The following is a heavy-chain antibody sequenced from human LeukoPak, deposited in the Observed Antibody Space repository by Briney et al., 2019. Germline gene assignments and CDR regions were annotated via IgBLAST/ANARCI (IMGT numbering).Heavy chain of an antibody. CDR2: IYYSGST. D-gene: IGHD5-18*01. Sequence: SSETLSLTCTVSGGSISSYYWNWIRQPPGKGLEWIGYIYYSGSTNYNPSLRGRVTISVDTPKNQFSLKLSSVTAAETAVYYCAREGRYRYGYNEYHLYMDIWGKGTTVTVSS. CDR1: GGSISSYY. J-gene: IGHJ6*03. CDR3: AREGRYRYGYNEYHLYMDI. V-gene: IGHV4-59*12.